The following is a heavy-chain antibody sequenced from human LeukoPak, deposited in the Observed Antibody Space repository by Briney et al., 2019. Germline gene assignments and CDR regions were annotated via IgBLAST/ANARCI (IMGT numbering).Heavy chain of an antibody. CDR2: IYAGDSDT. D-gene: IGHD3-10*01. V-gene: IGHV5-51*01. CDR3: ARGGTMVRGGIYYFDY. CDR1: GYTFTTYW. Sequence: GESLRISCKGSGYTFTTYWIGWVSPMPGKGLEWMGTIYAGDSDTRYSPSFQGQVTFSADKSISTAYLQWSSLKASDTAMYYCARGGTMVRGGIYYFDYWGQGTLVTVSS. J-gene: IGHJ4*02.